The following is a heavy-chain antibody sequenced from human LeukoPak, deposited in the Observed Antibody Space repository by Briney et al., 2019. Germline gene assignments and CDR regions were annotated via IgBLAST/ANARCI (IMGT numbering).Heavy chain of an antibody. CDR3: ARGRYPTNFDY. Sequence: SETLSLTCTVSGGSISSYYWSWIRQPPGKGLEWIGYIYYSGSTNYNPSLKSRVTMSVDTSKNQFSLKLSSVTAADTAVYYCARGRYPTNFDYWGQGTLVTVSS. J-gene: IGHJ4*02. D-gene: IGHD1-26*01. CDR1: GGSISSYY. V-gene: IGHV4-59*12. CDR2: IYYSGST.